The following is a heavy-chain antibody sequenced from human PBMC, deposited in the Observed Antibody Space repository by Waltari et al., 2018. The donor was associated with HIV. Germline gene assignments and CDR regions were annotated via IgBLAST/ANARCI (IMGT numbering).Heavy chain of an antibody. CDR2: IDHTGTS. D-gene: IGHD3-16*01. V-gene: IGHV4-34*02. Sequence: QVYLPQWASGLLKPSETLSLTCAVYGGSFRGYYWTWIRQSPGRGLEWMGEIDHTGTSTYNPSLKGRVTMSVDTSKNQFSVNLKSVTVADTAVYYCVRGFGNYGFYFDYWGQGKLVSVSS. CDR1: GGSFRGYY. J-gene: IGHJ4*02. CDR3: VRGFGNYGFYFDY.